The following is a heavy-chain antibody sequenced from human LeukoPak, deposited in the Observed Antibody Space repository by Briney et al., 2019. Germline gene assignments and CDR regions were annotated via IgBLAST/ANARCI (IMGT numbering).Heavy chain of an antibody. J-gene: IGHJ3*02. CDR1: GYTFTSYD. D-gene: IGHD6-19*01. Sequence: ASVKVSCKASGYTFTSYDINWVRQATGQGLEWMGWMNPNSGNTGYAQKFQGRVTMTRNTSISTAYMELSSLRSEDTAVYYCARGRPYSSGWYGDAFDIWGQGTMVTVSS. CDR2: MNPNSGNT. V-gene: IGHV1-8*01. CDR3: ARGRPYSSGWYGDAFDI.